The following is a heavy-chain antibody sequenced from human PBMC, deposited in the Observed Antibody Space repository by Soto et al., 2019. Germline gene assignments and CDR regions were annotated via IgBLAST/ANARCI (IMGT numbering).Heavy chain of an antibody. CDR1: GVTFSSYW. CDR3: ARGLSGYYGFDY. J-gene: IGHJ4*02. Sequence: PXXSLRLSYAASGVTFSSYWLHWVPQVPGKGLVWVSRIKGDGTNTGYADSVKGRFTISRDNVKNTLYLQMNSPRAEDTAVYYCARGLSGYYGFDYWGQGTLVTVSS. D-gene: IGHD5-12*01. V-gene: IGHV3-74*01. CDR2: IKGDGTNT.